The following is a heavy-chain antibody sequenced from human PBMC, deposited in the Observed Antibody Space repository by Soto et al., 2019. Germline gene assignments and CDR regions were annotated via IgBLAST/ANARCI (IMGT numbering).Heavy chain of an antibody. Sequence: GGSLRLSCTASGFTVSSNYMSWVRQAPGKGLEWVSVIYSGGTTYYADSVKGRFTISRDNSKNTLYLQMNSLRAEDTSVYYCARGGSASGGYYYYVMDVWGQGTTVTVSS. CDR1: GFTVSSNY. V-gene: IGHV3-66*01. J-gene: IGHJ6*02. D-gene: IGHD3-16*01. CDR2: IYSGGTT. CDR3: ARGGSASGGYYYYVMDV.